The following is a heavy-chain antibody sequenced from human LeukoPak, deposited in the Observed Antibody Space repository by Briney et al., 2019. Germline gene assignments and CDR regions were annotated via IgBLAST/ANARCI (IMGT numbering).Heavy chain of an antibody. CDR2: IKHDGSEK. D-gene: IGHD6-13*01. CDR3: AKCSSSWSSPYFDY. J-gene: IGHJ4*02. CDR1: EFNFKIYW. Sequence: GGSLRLSCAASEFNFKIYWMSWVRQAPGKGLEWVANIKHDGSEKYYVDSVKGRFTISRDNAKKSLYLQMNSLRAEDTAVYYCAKCSSSWSSPYFDYWGQGTLVTVSS. V-gene: IGHV3-7*01.